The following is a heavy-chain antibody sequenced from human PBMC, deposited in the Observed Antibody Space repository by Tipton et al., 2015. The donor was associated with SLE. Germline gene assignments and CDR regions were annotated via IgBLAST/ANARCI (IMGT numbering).Heavy chain of an antibody. CDR3: GRARVGMGYVFDL. Sequence: LRLSCIVSRYSISSGYYWGWMRQAPGKELEWIGSFYHSANTYYNPSLTNRVTISADTSKNQFSLRLTSVTAADTALYYCGRARVGMGYVFDLWGQGTMVTVSS. J-gene: IGHJ3*01. CDR2: FYHSANT. D-gene: IGHD5-24*01. V-gene: IGHV4-38-2*02. CDR1: RYSISSGYY.